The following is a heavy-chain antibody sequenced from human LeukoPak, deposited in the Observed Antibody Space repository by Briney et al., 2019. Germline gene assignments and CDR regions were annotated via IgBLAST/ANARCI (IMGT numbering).Heavy chain of an antibody. CDR2: ISYSRST. Sequence: SETLSLTCTVSGGSISSGDYYWSWNRQPPGKGLEWIGYISYSRSTYYNPSLKSRITISMDTSKNQFSLRLSSVTAADTAVYYCARDSRLYGSGSYYSFDYWGQGTLVTVSS. V-gene: IGHV4-30-4*01. CDR3: ARDSRLYGSGSYYSFDY. CDR1: GGSISSGDYY. D-gene: IGHD3-10*01. J-gene: IGHJ4*02.